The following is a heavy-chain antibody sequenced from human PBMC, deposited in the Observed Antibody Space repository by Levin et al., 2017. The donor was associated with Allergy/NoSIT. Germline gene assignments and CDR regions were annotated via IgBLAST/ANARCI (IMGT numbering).Heavy chain of an antibody. V-gene: IGHV1-8*01. CDR2: MNPNSGNT. D-gene: IGHD4-11*01. CDR1: GYTFTSYD. J-gene: IGHJ6*02. CDR3: ARGPRGLPISWGMDV. Sequence: PGGSLRLSCKASGYTFTSYDINWVRQATGQGLEWMGWMNPNSGNTGYAQKFQGRVTMTRNTSISTAYMELSSLRSEDTAVYYCARGPRGLPISWGMDVWGQGTTVTVSS.